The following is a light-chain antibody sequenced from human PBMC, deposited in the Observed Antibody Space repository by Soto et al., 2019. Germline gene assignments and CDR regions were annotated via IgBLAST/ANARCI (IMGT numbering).Light chain of an antibody. CDR3: HQYNSWPPLT. V-gene: IGKV3-20*01. CDR2: GAS. CDR1: QSVSSSY. Sequence: EIVLTQSPGTLSLSPGERATLSCRASQSVSSSYLAWYQQKPGQAPRLLIYGASSRATGIPDRFSGSGSGTDFTLTISRLEPEDFAVYYCHQYNSWPPLTFGQGTKV. J-gene: IGKJ1*01.